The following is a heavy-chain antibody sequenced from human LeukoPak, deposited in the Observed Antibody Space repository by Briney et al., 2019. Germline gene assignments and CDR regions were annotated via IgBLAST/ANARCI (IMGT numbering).Heavy chain of an antibody. D-gene: IGHD3-22*01. Sequence: SETLSLTCTVSGGSISSYYWSWIRQPPGKGLEWIGYIYYSGSTNYNPSLKSRVTISVDTSKNQFSLKLSSVTAADTAVYYCARYYYDSSGRFDYWGQGTLVTVSS. CDR3: ARYYYDSSGRFDY. V-gene: IGHV4-59*01. CDR2: IYYSGST. CDR1: GGSISSYY. J-gene: IGHJ4*02.